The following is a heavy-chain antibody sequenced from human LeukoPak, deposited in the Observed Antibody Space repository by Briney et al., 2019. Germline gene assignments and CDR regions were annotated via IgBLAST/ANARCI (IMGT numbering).Heavy chain of an antibody. D-gene: IGHD1-14*01. CDR1: GGSFSGYY. CDR3: ARDFREPFDY. CDR2: INHSGST. J-gene: IGHJ4*02. V-gene: IGHV4-34*01. Sequence: KPSETLSLTCAVYGGSFSGYYWSWIRQPPGKGLEWIGEINHSGSTTYNPSLKSRVTISVDTSKNQFSLKLSSVTAADTAVYYCARDFREPFDYWGQGTLVTVSS.